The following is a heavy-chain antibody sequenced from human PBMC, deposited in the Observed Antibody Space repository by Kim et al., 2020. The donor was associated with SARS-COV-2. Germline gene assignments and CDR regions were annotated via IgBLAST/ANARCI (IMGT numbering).Heavy chain of an antibody. Sequence: ASVKVSCKASGYTFTSYGISWVRQAPGQGLEWMGWISAYNGNTNYAQKLQGRVTMTTDTSTSTAYMELRSLRSDDTAVYYCARDQAEGIAAAFVFVPLGQGTLVTVSS. CDR1: GYTFTSYG. CDR2: ISAYNGNT. V-gene: IGHV1-18*04. J-gene: IGHJ5*02. CDR3: ARDQAEGIAAAFVFVP. D-gene: IGHD6-13*01.